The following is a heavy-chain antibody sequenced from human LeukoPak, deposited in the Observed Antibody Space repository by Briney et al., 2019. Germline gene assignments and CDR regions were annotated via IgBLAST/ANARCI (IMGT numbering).Heavy chain of an antibody. CDR3: AKVRRGCSYGRCFDY. J-gene: IGHJ4*02. CDR1: GFTFSSYA. CDR2: ISGSGGST. D-gene: IGHD5-18*01. Sequence: GGSLRLSCAASGFTFSSYAMSWVRQAPGKGLEWVSAISGSGGSTYYADSVKGRFTISRDNSKNTLYLQMNSLRAEDTAVYYCAKVRRGCSYGRCFDYWGQGTLVTVSS. V-gene: IGHV3-23*01.